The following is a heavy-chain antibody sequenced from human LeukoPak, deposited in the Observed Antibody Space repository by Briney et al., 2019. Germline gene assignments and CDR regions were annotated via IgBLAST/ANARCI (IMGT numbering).Heavy chain of an antibody. D-gene: IGHD4-17*01. CDR2: IKSKTDGGTT. Sequence: PGGSLRLSRAASRFTFSNAWMSWVRQAPGKGLEWVGHIKSKTDGGTTDYAAPVKGRFTISRDDSKNTLYLQMNSLRTEDTAVYYCTTDRDYGDYPEYYFDYWGQGTLVTVSS. V-gene: IGHV3-15*01. CDR1: RFTFSNAW. CDR3: TTDRDYGDYPEYYFDY. J-gene: IGHJ4*02.